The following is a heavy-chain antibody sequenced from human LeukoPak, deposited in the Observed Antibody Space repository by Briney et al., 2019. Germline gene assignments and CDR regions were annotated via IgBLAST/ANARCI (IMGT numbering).Heavy chain of an antibody. D-gene: IGHD6-13*01. CDR1: GGTFSSNV. J-gene: IGHJ4*02. V-gene: IGHV1-69*04. CDR2: ITPIIGTP. Sequence: GASVKVSCKASGGTFSSNVISWVRQAPGQGLEWMGRITPIIGTPDYAQKFQGRVTITADKSTNTAYMELTSLKSDDTAVYYCARAGGSSWYVSLYYWGQGTLVTVSS. CDR3: ARAGGSSWYVSLYY.